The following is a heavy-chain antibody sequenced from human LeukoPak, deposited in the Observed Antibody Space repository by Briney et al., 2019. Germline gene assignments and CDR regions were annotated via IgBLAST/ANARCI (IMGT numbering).Heavy chain of an antibody. CDR3: ARIVSSGWYYYYMDV. Sequence: SETLSLTCTVSGGSISSYYWSWIRQAPGKGLEWIGDIYYSGSTNYNPSLKSRVTISVDTSKNQFSLKLSSVTAADTAVYYCARIVSSGWYYYYMDVWGKGTTVTVSS. J-gene: IGHJ6*03. V-gene: IGHV4-59*08. D-gene: IGHD6-19*01. CDR2: IYYSGST. CDR1: GGSISSYY.